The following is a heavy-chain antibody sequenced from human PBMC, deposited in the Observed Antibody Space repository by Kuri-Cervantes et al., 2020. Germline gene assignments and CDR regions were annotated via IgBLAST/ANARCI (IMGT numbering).Heavy chain of an antibody. J-gene: IGHJ6*02. CDR2: ISGSGSST. V-gene: IGHV3-23*01. D-gene: IGHD3-9*01. Sequence: GESLKISCAASGFTFSSYSMSWVRQAPGKGLEWVSAISGSGSSTYYADSVKGRFTISRDNSKNTLYLQMNSLRAEDTAVYYCAKDSRVRYFDWLPSYYYYGMDVWGQGTTVTVSS. CDR3: AKDSRVRYFDWLPSYYYYGMDV. CDR1: GFTFSSYS.